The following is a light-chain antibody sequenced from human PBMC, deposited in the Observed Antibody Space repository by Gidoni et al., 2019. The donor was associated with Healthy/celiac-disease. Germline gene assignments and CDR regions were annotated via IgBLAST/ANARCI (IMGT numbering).Light chain of an antibody. Sequence: IVLTQSPGTLSLSPGERATLSCRASQSVSSSYLAWYQQKPGQAPRLLIYGASSRATGIPDRFSGSGSGTDFTLTISRLEPEDFAVYYCQQYGSSPPYTFGQGTMLEIK. CDR2: GAS. V-gene: IGKV3-20*01. CDR1: QSVSSSY. CDR3: QQYGSSPPYT. J-gene: IGKJ2*01.